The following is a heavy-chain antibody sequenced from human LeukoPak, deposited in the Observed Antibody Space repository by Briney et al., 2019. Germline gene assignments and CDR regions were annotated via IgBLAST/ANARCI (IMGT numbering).Heavy chain of an antibody. Sequence: ASVKVSCKASGYTFTSYGISWVRQAPGQGLEWMGWISAYNGNTNYAQKLQGRVTTTTDTSTSTAYMELRSLRSDDTAVYYCASDYSNPPYSNYYYYGMDVWGQGTTVTVSS. CDR3: ASDYSNPPYSNYYYYGMDV. D-gene: IGHD4-4*01. V-gene: IGHV1-18*01. J-gene: IGHJ6*02. CDR1: GYTFTSYG. CDR2: ISAYNGNT.